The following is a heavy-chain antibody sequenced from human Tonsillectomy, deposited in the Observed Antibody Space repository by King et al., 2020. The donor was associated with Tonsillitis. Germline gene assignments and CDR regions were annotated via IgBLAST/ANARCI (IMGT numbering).Heavy chain of an antibody. CDR2: ISDDGSNK. CDR1: GFTFSSYG. J-gene: IGHJ4*02. CDR3: ARDRDDYIFDY. D-gene: IGHD4-11*01. Sequence: VQLVESGGGVVQPGRSLRLSCAASGFTFSSYGIHLVRQAPGKGLEWVAVISDDGSNKYYADSVKGRFTISRDNSKNTLYLQMNSLRAEDTAVYYCARDRDDYIFDYWGQGTLVTVSS. V-gene: IGHV3-33*05.